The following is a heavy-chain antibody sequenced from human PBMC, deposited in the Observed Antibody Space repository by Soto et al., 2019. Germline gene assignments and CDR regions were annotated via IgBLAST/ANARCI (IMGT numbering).Heavy chain of an antibody. CDR3: ASPGGYSGYDSGLGHYYYYYMDV. V-gene: IGHV4-39*01. CDR1: GGSISSSSYY. D-gene: IGHD5-12*01. CDR2: VYYSGST. J-gene: IGHJ6*03. Sequence: PSETLSLTCTVSGGSISSSSYYWGWIRQPPGKGLEWIGSVYYSGSTYYNPSLKGRVTISVDTSKNQFSLKLSSVTAADTAVYYCASPGGYSGYDSGLGHYYYYYMDVWGKGTTVTVSS.